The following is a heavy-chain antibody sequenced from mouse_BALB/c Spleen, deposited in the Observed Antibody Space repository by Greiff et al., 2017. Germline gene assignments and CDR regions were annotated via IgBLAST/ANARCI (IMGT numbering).Heavy chain of an antibody. Sequence: QVQLQQSAAELARPGASVKMSCKASGYTFTSYTMHWVKQRPGQGLEWIGYINPSSGYTEYNQKFKDKTTLTADKSSSTAYMQLSSLTSEDSAVYYCARSGWLLRNAMDYWGQGTSVTVSS. D-gene: IGHD2-3*01. CDR2: INPSSGYT. CDR1: GYTFTSYT. V-gene: IGHV1-4*02. CDR3: ARSGWLLRNAMDY. J-gene: IGHJ4*01.